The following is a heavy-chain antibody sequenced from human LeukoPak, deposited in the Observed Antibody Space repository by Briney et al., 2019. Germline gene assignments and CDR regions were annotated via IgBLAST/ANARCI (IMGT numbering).Heavy chain of an antibody. CDR3: ARHHRPQWPVHGKIDY. CDR1: GDSISSSSYY. Sequence: NASETLSLTCTVSGDSISSSSYYWGWIRQPPGKGLEWVGSIYYTGITHYNPSLKSRVTISVYTSKNQFSLKLSSITAADTAVYYCARHHRPQWPVHGKIDYWGQGTLVTVSS. D-gene: IGHD6-19*01. V-gene: IGHV4-39*01. CDR2: IYYTGIT. J-gene: IGHJ4*02.